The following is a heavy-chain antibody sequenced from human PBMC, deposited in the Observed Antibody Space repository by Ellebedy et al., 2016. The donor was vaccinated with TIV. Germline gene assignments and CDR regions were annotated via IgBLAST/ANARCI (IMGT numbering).Heavy chain of an antibody. CDR2: FYYSATT. CDR1: GGSITSTSH. V-gene: IGHV4-39*07. CDR3: ARGHSDGNIYVAPGE. D-gene: IGHD2/OR15-2a*01. Sequence: MPSETLSLTCTVSGGSITSTSHWGWIRQSPGKGLEWIGSFYYSATTYYNPSLKSRVTISVDTSKDQFSLKLCSVPPADTAVYYCARGHSDGNIYVAPGEWGQGALVIVSS. J-gene: IGHJ1*01.